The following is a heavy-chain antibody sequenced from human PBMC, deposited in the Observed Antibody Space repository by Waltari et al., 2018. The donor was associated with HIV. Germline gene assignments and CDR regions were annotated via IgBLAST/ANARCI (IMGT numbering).Heavy chain of an antibody. CDR3: ARDIMYDFWSGYRDYYNYYGMDV. Sequence: QVQLVESGGGVVQPGRSLRLSCAASGFTFSSYAMHWVRQAPGKGLEWVAVISYDGTNKYHADSVKGRFTISRDNSKITLYLQMNSLRAEDTAVYYCARDIMYDFWSGYRDYYNYYGMDVWGQGTTVTVSS. J-gene: IGHJ6*02. CDR1: GFTFSSYA. D-gene: IGHD3-3*01. V-gene: IGHV3-30-3*01. CDR2: ISYDGTNK.